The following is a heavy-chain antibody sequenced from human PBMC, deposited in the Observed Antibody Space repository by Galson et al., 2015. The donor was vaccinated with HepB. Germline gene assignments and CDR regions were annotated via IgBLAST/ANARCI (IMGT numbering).Heavy chain of an antibody. CDR2: IIPIFGTA. V-gene: IGHV1-69*13. CDR1: GGTFSSYA. CDR3: ATQGVDGYNYDDY. J-gene: IGHJ4*02. Sequence: SVKVSCKASGGTFSSYAISWVRQAPGQGLEWMGGIIPIFGTANYAQKFQGRVTITADESTSTAYMELSSLRSEDTAVYYCATQGVDGYNYDDYWGQGTLVTVSS. D-gene: IGHD5-24*01.